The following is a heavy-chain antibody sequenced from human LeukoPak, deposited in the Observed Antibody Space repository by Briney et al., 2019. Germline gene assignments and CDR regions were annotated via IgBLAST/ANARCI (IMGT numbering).Heavy chain of an antibody. CDR2: ISSSSSYI. D-gene: IGHD2-2*01. CDR3: ARGRAGYCSSTSCYGPD. V-gene: IGHV3-21*01. J-gene: IGHJ4*02. CDR1: GFTFSSYS. Sequence: GGSLRLSCAASGFTFSSYSMNWVRQAPGKGLEWVSSISSSSSYIYYADSVKGRFTISRDNAKNSLYLQMNSLRAEDTAVYYCARGRAGYCSSTSCYGPDWGPGTLVTVSS.